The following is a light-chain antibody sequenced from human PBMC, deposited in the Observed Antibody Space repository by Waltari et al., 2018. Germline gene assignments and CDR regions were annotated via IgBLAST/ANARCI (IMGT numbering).Light chain of an antibody. Sequence: DIQMTQSPSFVSASIGARVTITCRASQDVDNWLAWDQQKPGKAPKLLIYAASTLHSGVPSRFSGSGSGTEFTLTISSLQPEDFATYFCQQTNSFPYTFAQGTKLEIK. CDR2: AAS. CDR3: QQTNSFPYT. J-gene: IGKJ2*01. CDR1: QDVDNW. V-gene: IGKV1-12*01.